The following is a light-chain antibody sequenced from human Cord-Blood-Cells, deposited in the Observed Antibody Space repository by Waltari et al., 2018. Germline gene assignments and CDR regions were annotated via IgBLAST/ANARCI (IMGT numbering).Light chain of an antibody. CDR1: QSVLYSSNNKNY. J-gene: IGKJ2*01. CDR3: QQYYSTPYT. Sequence: DIVMTPSPDSLAVSLGERATIHCESSQSVLYSSNNKNYLAWYQQKPGQPPKLLIYWASTRESGVPDRFSGSGSGTDFTLTISSLQAEDVAVYYCQQYYSTPYTFGQGTKLEIK. CDR2: WAS. V-gene: IGKV4-1*01.